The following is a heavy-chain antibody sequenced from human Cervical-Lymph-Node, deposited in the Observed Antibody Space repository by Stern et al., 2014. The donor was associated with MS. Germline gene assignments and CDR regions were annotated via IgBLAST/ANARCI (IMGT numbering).Heavy chain of an antibody. V-gene: IGHV5-51*01. D-gene: IGHD1-26*01. J-gene: IGHJ3*02. CDR3: ASFSGSHSDAFDI. CDR2: NYPGGSGT. CDR1: GYSFTSLW. Sequence: EVQLVESGAEVKKSGESLKISCKGSGYSFTSLWIGWVRQLTGKGRAWGGVNYPGGSGTRYRPSFQGPGTISADKSISTAYLQWSRLKASDTAMYYCASFSGSHSDAFDIWGQGTMVTVSS.